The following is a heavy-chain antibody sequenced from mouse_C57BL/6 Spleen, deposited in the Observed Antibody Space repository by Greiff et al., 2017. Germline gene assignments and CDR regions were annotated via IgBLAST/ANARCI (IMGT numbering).Heavy chain of an antibody. CDR2: ILPGSGST. D-gene: IGHD6-1*01. V-gene: IGHV1-9*01. Sequence: QVQLQQSGAELMKPGASVKLSCKASGYTFTGYWIEWVKQRPGHGLEWIGEILPGSGSTNYNEKFKGKATITADTSSNSAYMQLSSLTTEDSAIYDCAREAAKDDFDYWGQGTTLTVSS. CDR3: AREAAKDDFDY. CDR1: GYTFTGYW. J-gene: IGHJ2*01.